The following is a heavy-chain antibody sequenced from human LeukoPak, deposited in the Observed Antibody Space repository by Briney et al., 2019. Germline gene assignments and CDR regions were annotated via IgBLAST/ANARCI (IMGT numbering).Heavy chain of an antibody. J-gene: IGHJ5*02. Sequence: GGSLRLSCAASGFTFRDYAMSWVRQAPGKGLEWVSVISGSGATAHYADSVKGRLSISRDNSKNTVFLQMNSLRAEDTAVYYCAVSDMVRGAWLDPWGQGTLVTVSS. V-gene: IGHV3-23*01. D-gene: IGHD3-10*01. CDR3: AVSDMVRGAWLDP. CDR1: GFTFRDYA. CDR2: ISGSGATA.